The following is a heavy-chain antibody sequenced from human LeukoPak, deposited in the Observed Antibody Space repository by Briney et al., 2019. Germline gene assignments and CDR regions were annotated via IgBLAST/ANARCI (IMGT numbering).Heavy chain of an antibody. D-gene: IGHD2-2*01. CDR1: GFTFSSSA. CDR3: AISVVNDAFDI. V-gene: IGHV3-23*01. J-gene: IGHJ3*02. Sequence: GGSLRLSCAASGFTFSSSAMSWVRQAPGKGLEWVSVISGSGGSTYYADSVKGRVTISRDNSKNTLYLQMNSLRDEDTAVYYCAISVVNDAFDIWGQGTMVTVSS. CDR2: ISGSGGST.